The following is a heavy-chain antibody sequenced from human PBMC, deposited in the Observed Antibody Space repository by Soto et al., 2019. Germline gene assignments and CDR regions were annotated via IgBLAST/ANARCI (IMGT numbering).Heavy chain of an antibody. D-gene: IGHD1-26*01. CDR3: ARDLVVGARHYYYGMDV. Sequence: QVQLVQSGAEVKKPGASVKVSCKASGYTFTNYAMHWVRQAPGQRLEWMGWINAGNGNTKYSQKFQGRVTLTRDTSASTAYMELSSLRSEDTAVYYCARDLVVGARHYYYGMDVWGQGTTVTVSS. CDR1: GYTFTNYA. CDR2: INAGNGNT. V-gene: IGHV1-3*01. J-gene: IGHJ6*02.